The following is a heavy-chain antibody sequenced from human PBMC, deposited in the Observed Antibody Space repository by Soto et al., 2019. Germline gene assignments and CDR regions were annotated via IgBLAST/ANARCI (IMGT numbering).Heavy chain of an antibody. Sequence: DVVLLESGGRLVQPGGSVRLSCEASGFTFGDYAMTWVRQAPGRGLEWVAAVGRIASLTYYADPVKGRFTISRDNYKNVVSLHMTDLRAEDTAIYFCARMDSYGWYIRGHFDHWGQGTLLSVSS. V-gene: IGHV3-23*01. CDR3: ARMDSYGWYIRGHFDH. CDR2: VGRIASLT. J-gene: IGHJ4*02. CDR1: GFTFGDYA. D-gene: IGHD6-19*01.